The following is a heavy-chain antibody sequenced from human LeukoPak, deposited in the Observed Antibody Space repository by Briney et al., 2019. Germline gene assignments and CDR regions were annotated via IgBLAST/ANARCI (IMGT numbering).Heavy chain of an antibody. J-gene: IGHJ6*03. CDR2: IKQDGSEK. D-gene: IGHD2-2*02. CDR1: GFTFSSYW. Sequence: GGSLRLSCAASGFTFSSYWMSWVRQAPGKGLEWVANIKQDGSEKYYVDSVKGRFTISRDNAKNSLYLQMNSLRAEDTAVYYCARDDIVVVPAAIRRTYYYYYYMDVWGKGTTVTVSS. V-gene: IGHV3-7*01. CDR3: ARDDIVVVPAAIRRTYYYYYYMDV.